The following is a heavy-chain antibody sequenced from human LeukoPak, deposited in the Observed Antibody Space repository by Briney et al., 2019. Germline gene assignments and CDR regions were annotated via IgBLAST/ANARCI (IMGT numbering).Heavy chain of an antibody. D-gene: IGHD3-22*01. CDR1: GFTFNIYA. CDR3: ARDAYDSSGPGAFDI. V-gene: IGHV3-23*01. J-gene: IGHJ3*02. Sequence: GGSLRLSCAASGFTFNIYAMSWVRQAPGKGLEWVSVITGSGGNTFYADSVKGRFTISRDNSKNTLYLQMNSLRAEDTAVYYCARDAYDSSGPGAFDIWGQGTMVTVSS. CDR2: ITGSGGNT.